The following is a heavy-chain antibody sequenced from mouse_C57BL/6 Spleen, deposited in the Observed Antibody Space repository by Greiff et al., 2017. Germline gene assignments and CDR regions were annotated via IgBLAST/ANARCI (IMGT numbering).Heavy chain of an antibody. CDR1: GYTFTDYN. J-gene: IGHJ2*01. V-gene: IGHV1-18*01. CDR3: ARGGSTVGFDY. Sequence: VQLKQSGPELVKPGASVKIPCKASGYTFTDYNMDWVKQSHGKSLEWIGDINPNNGGTIYNQKFKGKATLTVDKYSSTAYMGLRSLKSEDTAVYYCARGGSTVGFDYWGQGTTLTVSS. D-gene: IGHD1-1*01. CDR2: INPNNGGT.